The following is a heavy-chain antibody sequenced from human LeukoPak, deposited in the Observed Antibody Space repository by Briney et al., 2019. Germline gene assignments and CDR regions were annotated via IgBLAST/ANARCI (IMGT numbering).Heavy chain of an antibody. J-gene: IGHJ3*02. D-gene: IGHD5-12*01. CDR1: GGTFSSYA. Sequence: SVKVSCKASGGTFSSYAISWVRQAPGQGLEWMGGIIPIFGTANYAQKFQGRVTITADESTSTAYMGLSSLRSEDTAVYYCARGVGGWPSDAFDIWGQGTMVTVSS. CDR3: ARGVGGWPSDAFDI. V-gene: IGHV1-69*13. CDR2: IIPIFGTA.